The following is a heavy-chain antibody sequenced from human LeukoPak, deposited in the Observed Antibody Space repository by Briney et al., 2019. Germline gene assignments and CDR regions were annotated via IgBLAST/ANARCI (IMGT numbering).Heavy chain of an antibody. CDR3: ARASPYFYCSGGSCYFHP. Sequence: SSVKVSCKASGCTFSSYAISWVRQAPGQGLEWMGGIIPIFGTANYAQKFQGRVTITTDESTSTAYMELSSLRSEDTAVYYCARASPYFYCSGGSCYFHPWGQGTLVTVSS. J-gene: IGHJ5*02. CDR1: GCTFSSYA. V-gene: IGHV1-69*05. CDR2: IIPIFGTA. D-gene: IGHD2-15*01.